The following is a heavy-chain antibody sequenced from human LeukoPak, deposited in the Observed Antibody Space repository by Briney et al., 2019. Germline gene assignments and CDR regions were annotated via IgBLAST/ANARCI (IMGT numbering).Heavy chain of an antibody. CDR3: ARGPKIVVVNDWFDP. CDR1: GYTFTGYY. CDR2: INPNSGGT. D-gene: IGHD3-22*01. V-gene: IGHV1-2*02. J-gene: IGHJ5*02. Sequence: ASVKVSCKASGYTFTGYYMHWVRQAPGQGLEWMGWINPNSGGTNYAQKFQGRVTMTRDTSIGTAYMELSRLRSDDTAVYYCARGPKIVVVNDWFDPWGQGTLVTVSS.